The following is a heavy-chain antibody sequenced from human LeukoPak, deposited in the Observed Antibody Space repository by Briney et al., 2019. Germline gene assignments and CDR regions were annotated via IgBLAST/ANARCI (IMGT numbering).Heavy chain of an antibody. Sequence: GGSLRLSCAASGFTFSSYSMNWVRQAPGKGLEWVSYISSSSSTIYYADSVKGRFTISRDNSKNTLYLQINSLRAEDTAVYYCARDNYGSGSYPNWGQGTLVTVSS. CDR1: GFTFSSYS. D-gene: IGHD3-10*01. V-gene: IGHV3-48*01. CDR2: ISSSSSTI. J-gene: IGHJ4*02. CDR3: ARDNYGSGSYPN.